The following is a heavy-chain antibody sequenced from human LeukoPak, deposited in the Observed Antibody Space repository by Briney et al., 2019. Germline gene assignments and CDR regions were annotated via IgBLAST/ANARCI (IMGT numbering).Heavy chain of an antibody. CDR2: ISGSGGST. CDR1: GFTFSSYA. J-gene: IGHJ4*02. Sequence: GGSLRLSCAASGFTFSSYAMSWVRQAPGKGLEWVSAISGSGGSTYYADSVKGRFTISRDNSMNTLYLQMNSLRAEDTAVYYCANLVSYGDDDYWGQGTLVTVSS. V-gene: IGHV3-23*01. D-gene: IGHD4-17*01. CDR3: ANLVSYGDDDY.